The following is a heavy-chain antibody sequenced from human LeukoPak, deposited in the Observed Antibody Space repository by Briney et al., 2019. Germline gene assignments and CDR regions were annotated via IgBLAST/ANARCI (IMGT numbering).Heavy chain of an antibody. D-gene: IGHD3-9*01. CDR2: IIPIFGTA. Sequence: GSSVKVSCTASGGTFSSYAISWVRQPPGQGREGMGGIIPIFGTANYAQKFQGRVTITADKSTSTAYMELSSIRSEDTAVYYCARGHYDILTGHYYYGMDVWGKGTTVTVSS. V-gene: IGHV1-69*06. J-gene: IGHJ6*04. CDR3: ARGHYDILTGHYYYGMDV. CDR1: GGTFSSYA.